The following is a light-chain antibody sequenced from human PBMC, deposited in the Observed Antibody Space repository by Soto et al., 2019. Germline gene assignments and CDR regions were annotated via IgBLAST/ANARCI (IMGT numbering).Light chain of an antibody. V-gene: IGLV2-8*01. CDR3: ISYSGNNVWV. Sequence: QSALTQPPSASGSPGQSVTISCTGTSSDVGGYTYVSWYQQHPDKAPKLMIYEVNKRPPGVPDRFSGSKSGTTASLTVSGLQTEDEADYYCISYSGNNVWVFGGGTQLTVL. CDR2: EVN. CDR1: SSDVGGYTY. J-gene: IGLJ3*02.